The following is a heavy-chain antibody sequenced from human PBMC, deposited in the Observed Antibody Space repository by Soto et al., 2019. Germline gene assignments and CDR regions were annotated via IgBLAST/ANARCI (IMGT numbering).Heavy chain of an antibody. V-gene: IGHV3-23*01. Sequence: GESLRLSCAASGSTFSSHAMSWVRQSPGEGLEWVSAVIGGGVTTYYTDSVKGRSTIARDNSKNTLYLHMSSLTAEDTVVYYRAKGGYNINWHLDCWGQGNLVTVSS. D-gene: IGHD6-13*01. J-gene: IGHJ4*02. CDR2: VIGGGVTT. CDR3: AKGGYNINWHLDC. CDR1: GSTFSSHA.